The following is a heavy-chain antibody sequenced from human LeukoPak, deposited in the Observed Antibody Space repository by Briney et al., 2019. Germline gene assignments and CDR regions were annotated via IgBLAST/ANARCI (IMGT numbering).Heavy chain of an antibody. Sequence: GESLKISCQASGYSFTTNWIAWVRQIPGKGLEWMGIIYPGDSDTRYSPSFQGQVTFSVDKSINTAYLQWTSLKASDTAIYYCARRLSGTYSSSDDYWGQGTLVTVSS. D-gene: IGHD1-26*01. V-gene: IGHV5-51*01. CDR1: GYSFTTNW. J-gene: IGHJ4*02. CDR3: ARRLSGTYSSSDDY. CDR2: IYPGDSDT.